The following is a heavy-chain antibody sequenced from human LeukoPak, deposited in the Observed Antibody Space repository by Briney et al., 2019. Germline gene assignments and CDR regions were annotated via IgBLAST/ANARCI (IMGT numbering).Heavy chain of an antibody. CDR1: GYTFTGYY. V-gene: IGHV1-2*02. Sequence: LRASVKVSCKASGYTFTGYYMHWVRQAPGQGLEWMGWINPNSGGTNYAQKFQGRVTMTRDTSISTAYMELSRLRSDDTAVYYCARDIWFGESPVYWGQGTLVTVSS. D-gene: IGHD3-10*01. CDR2: INPNSGGT. J-gene: IGHJ4*02. CDR3: ARDIWFGESPVY.